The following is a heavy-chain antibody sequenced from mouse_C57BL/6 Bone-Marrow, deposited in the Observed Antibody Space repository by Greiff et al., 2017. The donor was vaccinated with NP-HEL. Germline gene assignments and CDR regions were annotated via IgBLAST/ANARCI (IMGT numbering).Heavy chain of an antibody. D-gene: IGHD1-1*01. CDR2: ILPGSGST. Sequence: VKLQESGAELMKPGASVKLSCTATGYTFTGYWIEWVKQRPGHGLEWIGEILPGSGSTNYYEKFKGKATFTADTSSNTAYMQLSSLTTEDSAIYYCARTELYYSRDYWGQGTSVTVSS. CDR1: GYTFTGYW. J-gene: IGHJ4*01. V-gene: IGHV1-9*01. CDR3: ARTELYYSRDY.